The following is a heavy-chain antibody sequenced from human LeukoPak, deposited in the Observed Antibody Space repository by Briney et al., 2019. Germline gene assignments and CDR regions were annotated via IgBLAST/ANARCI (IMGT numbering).Heavy chain of an antibody. J-gene: IGHJ5*02. Sequence: GGSLMQFCTASGYTFSGYYITWVRQAPGKGLEYMANINEDRSDTYYSDSVTGRFTISRDNTKNSLYLQMSSLRGDDTALYYCVRDFAIHTFDPW. CDR2: INEDRSDT. CDR3: VRDFAIHTFDP. CDR1: GYTFSGYY. D-gene: IGHD3-3*01. V-gene: IGHV3-7*05.